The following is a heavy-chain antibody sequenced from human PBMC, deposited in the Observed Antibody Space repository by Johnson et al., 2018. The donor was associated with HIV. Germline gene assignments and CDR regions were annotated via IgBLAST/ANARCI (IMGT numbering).Heavy chain of an antibody. CDR3: AKDAPQEKAFDI. CDR2: ISYDGSDK. CDR1: GFTFSSYA. D-gene: IGHD5-24*01. V-gene: IGHV3-30*04. Sequence: QVQLVESGGGLVQPGRSLRLSCAASGFTFSSYAMHWVRQAPGKGLEWVAVISYDGSDKYYADSVKGRLNISRDNSNNKLYLHMNSLRAEDTAVYYCAKDAPQEKAFDIWGQGTMVTVSS. J-gene: IGHJ3*02.